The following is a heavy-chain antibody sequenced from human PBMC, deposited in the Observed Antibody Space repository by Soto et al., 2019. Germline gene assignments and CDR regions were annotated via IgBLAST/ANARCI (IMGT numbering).Heavy chain of an antibody. V-gene: IGHV1-69*14. CDR1: GCTFSTSS. CDR2: ILPVFGTA. Sequence: QVHLVQSGAEVKKPGSSVKVSCKASGCTFSTSSINWLRQAPGQRPEWMGNILPVFGTADYAQKFRDRVXXXXXKXTXTXXXXXXXLXSEDAAVYYXXSGHDYGGNSDAFDIWGQGTVVTVSS. J-gene: IGHJ3*02. D-gene: IGHD4-17*01. CDR3: XSGHDYGGNSDAFDI.